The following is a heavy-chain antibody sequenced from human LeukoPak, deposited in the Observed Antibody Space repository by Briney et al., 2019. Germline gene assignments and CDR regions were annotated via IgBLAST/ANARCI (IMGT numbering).Heavy chain of an antibody. V-gene: IGHV3-23*01. CDR3: AKGELQVGQVAFEI. CDR1: GFTFSGNA. CDR2: IGPSGGVT. Sequence: PEGSLRLSCAASGFTFSGNAVSWVRQAPGKGPEWVAGIGPSGGVTYYPASVKGRFTISRDTSKNTLYLEMNNLRAEDTALYYCAKGELQVGQVAFEIWGQGTMFTVSS. D-gene: IGHD1-26*01. J-gene: IGHJ3*02.